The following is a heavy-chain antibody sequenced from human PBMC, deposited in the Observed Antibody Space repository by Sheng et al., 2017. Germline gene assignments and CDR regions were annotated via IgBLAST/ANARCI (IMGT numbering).Heavy chain of an antibody. D-gene: IGHD5-18*01. CDR3: AREGYGVDFDY. CDR2: ISYDGSNK. J-gene: IGHJ4*02. CDR1: GFTFSSYA. Sequence: QVQLVESGGGVVQPGRSLRLSCAASGFTFSSYAMHWVRQAPGKGLEWVAVISYDGSNKYYADSVKGRFTISRDNSKNTLYLQMNSLRAEDTAVYYCAREGYGVDFDYWGQGTLVTVSS. V-gene: IGHV3-30*04.